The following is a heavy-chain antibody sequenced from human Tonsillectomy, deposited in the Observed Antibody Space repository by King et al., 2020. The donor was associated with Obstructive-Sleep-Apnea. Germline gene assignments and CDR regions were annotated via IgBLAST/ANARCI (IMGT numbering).Heavy chain of an antibody. CDR2: IYYSGST. J-gene: IGHJ4*02. D-gene: IGHD1-26*01. CDR1: GGSISSSSYY. Sequence: LQLQESGPGLVKPSETLSLTCTVSGGSISSSSYYWGWIRQPPGKGLEWIVSIYYSGSTYYNPSLKSRVTISVDTSKNQFSLKLSSVTAADTAVYYCARGLIVGATKIDYWGQGTLVTVSS. CDR3: ARGLIVGATKIDY. V-gene: IGHV4-39*07.